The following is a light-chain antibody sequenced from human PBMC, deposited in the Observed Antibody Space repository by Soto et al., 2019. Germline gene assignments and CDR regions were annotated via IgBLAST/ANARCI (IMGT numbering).Light chain of an antibody. Sequence: DIQMTQSPSAVSASVGDRVTITCRASQSIETWLAWYQQKPGKAPKRLIYAASTLQSGVPSRFSVSGSGTEFTLTISSLQPEDFATYYCLQHNSGPRTFGQGTKVDI. CDR3: LQHNSGPRT. V-gene: IGKV1-17*01. CDR1: QSIETW. J-gene: IGKJ1*01. CDR2: AAS.